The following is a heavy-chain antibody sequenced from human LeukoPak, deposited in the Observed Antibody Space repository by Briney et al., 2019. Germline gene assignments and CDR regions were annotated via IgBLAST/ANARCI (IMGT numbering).Heavy chain of an antibody. J-gene: IGHJ4*02. Sequence: ASVKVSCKASGYTFTSYDINWVRQATGQGLEWMGWMNPNSGNTGYAQKFQGRVTMTRNTSISTAYMELSSLRSEDTAVYYCAVDLLFSAVAGTGWGQGTLVTVSS. CDR1: GYTFTSYD. CDR2: MNPNSGNT. D-gene: IGHD6-19*01. CDR3: AVDLLFSAVAGTG. V-gene: IGHV1-8*01.